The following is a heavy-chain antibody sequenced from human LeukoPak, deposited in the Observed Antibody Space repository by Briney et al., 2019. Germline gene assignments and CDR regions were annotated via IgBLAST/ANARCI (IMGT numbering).Heavy chain of an antibody. CDR1: GFTFSDYY. J-gene: IGHJ5*02. V-gene: IGHV3-11*04. CDR3: ASHPLYDSSGS. CDR2: ISSSGSTI. Sequence: GGSLRLSCAASGFTFSDYYMSWIRQAPGKGLEWVPYISSSGSTIYYADSVKGRFTISRDNAKNSLYLQMNSLRAEDTAVYYCASHPLYDSSGSWGQGTLVTVSS. D-gene: IGHD3-22*01.